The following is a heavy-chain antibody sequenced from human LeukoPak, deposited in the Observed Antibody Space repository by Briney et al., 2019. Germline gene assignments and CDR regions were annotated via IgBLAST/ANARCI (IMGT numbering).Heavy chain of an antibody. J-gene: IGHJ4*02. D-gene: IGHD5-12*01. CDR3: AREYSASEH. CDR2: IDPYTGNT. Sequence: ASVKLSYKASGHTFLVYYLHWARQAPRQGLEGMAWIDPYTGNTHYAEKSQGRITVTRDTSVSTTYMELSWLTSDDTARYYCAREYSASEHWGQGTLVTVSS. V-gene: IGHV1-2*02. CDR1: GHTFLVYY.